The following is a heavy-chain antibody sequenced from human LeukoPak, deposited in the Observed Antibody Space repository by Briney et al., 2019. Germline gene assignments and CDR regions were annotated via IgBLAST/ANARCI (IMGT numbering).Heavy chain of an antibody. CDR1: GFTFSSYS. V-gene: IGHV3-21*01. Sequence: GGSLRLSCAASGFTFSSYSMNWVRQAPGEGLEWVSSISSSSSYIYYADSVKGRFTISRDNAKNSLYLQMNSLRAEDTAVYYCARGGDTWEDGPPETFDHWGQGTLVTVSS. J-gene: IGHJ4*02. D-gene: IGHD2-21*02. CDR2: ISSSSSYI. CDR3: ARGGDTWEDGPPETFDH.